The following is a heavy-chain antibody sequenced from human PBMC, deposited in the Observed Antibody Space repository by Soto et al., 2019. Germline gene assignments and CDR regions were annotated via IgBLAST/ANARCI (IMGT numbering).Heavy chain of an antibody. D-gene: IGHD6-19*01. CDR1: GGSFSPYF. V-gene: IGHV4-34*01. J-gene: IGHJ2*01. CDR2: INHSGST. Sequence: QVQLQQWGAGLLKPSETLSLTCAVYGGSFSPYFWSWIRQPPGKGLEWIGEINHSGSTNYNPSLTPRATLSVDTSQNQVSLKLTSVTAADTAVYYCARLASGWQYYYFDFWGRGTPVTVSS. CDR3: ARLASGWQYYYFDF.